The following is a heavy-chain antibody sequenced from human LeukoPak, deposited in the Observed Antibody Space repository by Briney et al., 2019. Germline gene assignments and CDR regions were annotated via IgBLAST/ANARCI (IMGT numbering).Heavy chain of an antibody. J-gene: IGHJ4*02. D-gene: IGHD4/OR15-4a*01. CDR1: GFPFTHFA. Sequence: GGSLRLSCAASGFPFTHFAMSWVRQAPGKGLEAVATMSDSDDTTYHAASVMGRFTISRDKSKNILYLEMTSLRAEDTGKCFCAKSLRGYGGYDYWGQGTQVTVSS. CDR3: AKSLRGYGGYDY. V-gene: IGHV3-23*01. CDR2: MSDSDDTT.